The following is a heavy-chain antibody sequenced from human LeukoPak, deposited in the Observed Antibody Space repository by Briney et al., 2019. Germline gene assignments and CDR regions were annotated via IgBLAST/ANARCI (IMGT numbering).Heavy chain of an antibody. J-gene: IGHJ4*02. CDR3: ARGEFGDLRYDY. CDR2: IKADGSVR. Sequence: GGSLRLSCAASGFTFSTYWMSWVRQAPGEGLEWVASIKADGSVRFYVDSVEGRFTIFRDNAKNSLYLQMNSLRVEDTAMYYCARGEFGDLRYDYWGQGSLVTVSS. V-gene: IGHV3-7*03. CDR1: GFTFSTYW. D-gene: IGHD4-17*01.